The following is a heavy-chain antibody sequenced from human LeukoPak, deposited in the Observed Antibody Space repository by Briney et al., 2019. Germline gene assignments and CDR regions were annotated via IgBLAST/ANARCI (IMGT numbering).Heavy chain of an antibody. CDR1: GFTFSSHW. CDR3: ARAPAFGTVDY. CDR2: IKPDGSEK. Sequence: GGSLRLSCVASGFTFSSHWMSWVRQAPGKGLEWVANIKPDGSEKYPVDSVKGRFTVTRDNARNTLYLQMSRPRDDDSAVYYCARAPAFGTVDYWGQGTLVTVSS. D-gene: IGHD3-16*01. J-gene: IGHJ4*02. V-gene: IGHV3-7*01.